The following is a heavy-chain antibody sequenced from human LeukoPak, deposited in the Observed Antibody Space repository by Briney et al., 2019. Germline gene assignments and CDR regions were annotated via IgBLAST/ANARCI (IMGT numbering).Heavy chain of an antibody. Sequence: SETLSLTCTVSGGSINSGGYSWSWIRQHPGKGLEWIGYTYNGGNTYYNPSLKSRLTILVDTSENQFSLKLNSVTVADTAVYYCARASSNFFDYWGQGTLVTVSS. V-gene: IGHV4-31*03. CDR1: GGSINSGGYS. CDR2: TYNGGNT. J-gene: IGHJ4*02. CDR3: ARASSNFFDY.